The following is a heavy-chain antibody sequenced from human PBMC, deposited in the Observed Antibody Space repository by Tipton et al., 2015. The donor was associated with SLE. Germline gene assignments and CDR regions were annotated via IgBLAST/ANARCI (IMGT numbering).Heavy chain of an antibody. CDR3: ARDVYGSGSFLFDY. CDR1: GYTFTSYG. D-gene: IGHD3-10*01. Sequence: QVQLVQSGAEVKKPGASVKVSCEASGYTFTSYGITWVRQAPGQGLEWMGGIIPMFATATYAQKFQGRVMITTDESTSTAYMELSSLRSEDTAVYYCARDVYGSGSFLFDYWGQGTLVTVSS. J-gene: IGHJ4*02. V-gene: IGHV1-69*01. CDR2: IIPMFATA.